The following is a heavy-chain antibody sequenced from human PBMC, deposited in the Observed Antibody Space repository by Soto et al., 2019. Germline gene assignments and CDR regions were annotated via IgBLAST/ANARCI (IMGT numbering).Heavy chain of an antibody. CDR3: ARSLTVTRFDQ. CDR2: VFYTGST. D-gene: IGHD4-17*01. V-gene: IGHV4-59*01. Sequence: SETLSLTCNDSGGSMSNNYWSWIRQAPGKGLEWIGYVFYTGSTNYNPSLKSRVSISVDTSKKHFSLRLNSVTAGDTAVYYCARSLTVTRFDQWGQGTRVTVSS. J-gene: IGHJ4*02. CDR1: GGSMSNNY.